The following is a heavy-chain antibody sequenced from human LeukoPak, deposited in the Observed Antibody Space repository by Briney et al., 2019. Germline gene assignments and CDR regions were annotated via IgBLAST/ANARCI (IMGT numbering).Heavy chain of an antibody. J-gene: IGHJ1*01. CDR2: IVPIFGTA. Sequence: GTSVKVSCKASGGTFSSYAISWVRQAPGQGLEWMGGIVPIFGTANYAQKFQGRVTITADESTSTANMELSSLRSEDTAVYYCARDPSRRHSSSAPGEYFQHWGQGTLVTVSS. V-gene: IGHV1-69*13. CDR1: GGTFSSYA. D-gene: IGHD6-6*01. CDR3: ARDPSRRHSSSAPGEYFQH.